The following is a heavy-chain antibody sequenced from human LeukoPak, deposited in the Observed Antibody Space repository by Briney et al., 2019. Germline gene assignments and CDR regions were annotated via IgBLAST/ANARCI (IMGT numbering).Heavy chain of an antibody. CDR1: GFTFSRHG. D-gene: IGHD3-10*01. Sequence: VGSLRLSCAASGFTFSRHGMHWVRQAPGKGLEWVAVIWFDGSIQYYAESVKGRFTVSRDNSKNTLYLQVSSLRAEDSAVYYCASHYPCPNYWGQGTLVTVSS. V-gene: IGHV3-33*01. J-gene: IGHJ4*02. CDR2: IWFDGSIQ. CDR3: ASHYPCPNY.